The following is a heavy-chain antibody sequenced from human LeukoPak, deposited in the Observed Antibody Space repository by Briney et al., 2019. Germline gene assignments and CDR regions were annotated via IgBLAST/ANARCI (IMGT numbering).Heavy chain of an antibody. CDR3: ARVIRTRAGGYSYGSFLY. CDR2: IIPILGIA. D-gene: IGHD5-18*01. V-gene: IGHV1-69*02. CDR1: GGTFSSYT. Sequence: SVKVSCKASGGTFSSYTISWVRQAPGQGLEWMGRIIPILGIANYAQKFQGRVTITADKSTSTAYMELSSLRSDDTAVYYCARVIRTRAGGYSYGSFLYWGQGTLVTVSS. J-gene: IGHJ4*02.